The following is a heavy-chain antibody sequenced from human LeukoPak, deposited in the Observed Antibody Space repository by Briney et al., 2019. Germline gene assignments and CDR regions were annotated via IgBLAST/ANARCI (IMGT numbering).Heavy chain of an antibody. V-gene: IGHV4-59*12. CDR3: ARRGPLGYCSSTSCRRGYYMDV. CDR2: IYYSGST. D-gene: IGHD2-2*01. Sequence: SETLSLTCTVSGGSISSYYWSWIRQPPGKGLEWIGYIYYSGSTNYNPSLKSRVTISVDTSKNQFSLKLSSVTAADTAVYYCARRGPLGYCSSTSCRRGYYMDVWGKGTTVTVSS. CDR1: GGSISSYY. J-gene: IGHJ6*03.